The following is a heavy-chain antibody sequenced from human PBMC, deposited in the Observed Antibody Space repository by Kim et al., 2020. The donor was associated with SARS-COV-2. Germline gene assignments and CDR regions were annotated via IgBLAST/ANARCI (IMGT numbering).Heavy chain of an antibody. V-gene: IGHV5-10-1*01. CDR1: GDSFTRYW. CDR3: ARPARLSPGGGDIDH. J-gene: IGHJ4*02. CDR2: IDPGGSDT. Sequence: GESLKISCKVSGDSFTRYWITWVRQVPGKGLEWVGRIDPGGSDTIYSPSFRGHVTFSTDKFVSTVYLQWDSLRASDSAIYYCARPARLSPGGGDIDHWGQGSLVTVS. D-gene: IGHD3-16*01.